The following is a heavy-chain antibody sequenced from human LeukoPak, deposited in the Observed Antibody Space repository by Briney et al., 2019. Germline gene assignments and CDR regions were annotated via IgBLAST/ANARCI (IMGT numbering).Heavy chain of an antibody. CDR1: GGSISSGVYY. V-gene: IGHV4-30-4*01. J-gene: IGHJ4*02. Sequence: SETLSLTCTVSGGSISSGVYYWSWIRQPPGKGLEWIGYIYYSGSTYYNPSLKSRVTISVDTSKNQFSLKLSSVTAADTAVYYCARVASDSYDSSGYQPYFDYWGQGTLVTVSS. CDR3: ARVASDSYDSSGYQPYFDY. D-gene: IGHD3-22*01. CDR2: IYYSGST.